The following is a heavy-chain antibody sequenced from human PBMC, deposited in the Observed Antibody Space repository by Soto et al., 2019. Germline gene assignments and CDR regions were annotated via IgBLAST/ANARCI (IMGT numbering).Heavy chain of an antibody. CDR1: GFTFSSYG. CDR2: ISYDGSNK. D-gene: IGHD5-18*01. CDR3: EKDRGYSYGYFDY. Sequence: PGGSLRLSCAASGFTFSSYGMHWVRQAPGKGLEWVAVISYDGSNKYYADSVKGRFTISRDNSKNTLYLQMNSLRAEDTAVYYCEKDRGYSYGYFDYWGQGTLVTVSS. V-gene: IGHV3-30*18. J-gene: IGHJ4*02.